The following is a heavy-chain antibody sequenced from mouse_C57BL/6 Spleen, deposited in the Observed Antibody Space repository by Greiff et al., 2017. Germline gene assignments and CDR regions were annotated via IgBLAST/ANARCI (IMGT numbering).Heavy chain of an antibody. CDR2: IYPRSGNT. V-gene: IGHV1-81*01. D-gene: IGHD2-3*01. Sequence: VQLQQSGAELARPGASVKLSCKASGYTFTSYGISWVKQRTGQGLEWIGEIYPRSGNTYYNEKFKGKATLTADKSSSTAYMELRSLTSEDSAVYFCAREVYGYYEGVDYWGQGTSVTVSS. J-gene: IGHJ4*01. CDR3: AREVYGYYEGVDY. CDR1: GYTFTSYG.